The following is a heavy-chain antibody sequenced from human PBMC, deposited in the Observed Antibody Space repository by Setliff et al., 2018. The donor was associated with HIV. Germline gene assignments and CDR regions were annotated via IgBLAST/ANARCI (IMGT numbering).Heavy chain of an antibody. CDR3: AENLFSSRWSPLDS. Sequence: GGSMRLSCEASGFTLSGYGMHWARQAQGKGLEWVANIKQDGSENYYVDSVKGRFTISRDNSKNTLYLQMNRLRSEDTAVYYCAENLFSSRWSPLDSWGQGTLVTVSS. J-gene: IGHJ4*02. CDR1: GFTLSGYG. V-gene: IGHV3-7*01. D-gene: IGHD6-13*01. CDR2: IKQDGSEN.